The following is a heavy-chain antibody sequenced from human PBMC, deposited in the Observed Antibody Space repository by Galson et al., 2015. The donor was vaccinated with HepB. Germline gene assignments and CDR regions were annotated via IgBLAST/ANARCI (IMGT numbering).Heavy chain of an antibody. J-gene: IGHJ4*02. D-gene: IGHD3-9*01. CDR1: GSTFSSYA. V-gene: IGHV3-30*04. Sequence: SMRLSCEASGSTFSSYAIHWVRQAPGKGLEWVAVISYDGSNKYYADTVKGRFTISRDTSKNTLYLQMNSLRAEDTAVYYCTRDYLDIRPDETDYFDYWGQGTLVTVSS. CDR2: ISYDGSNK. CDR3: TRDYLDIRPDETDYFDY.